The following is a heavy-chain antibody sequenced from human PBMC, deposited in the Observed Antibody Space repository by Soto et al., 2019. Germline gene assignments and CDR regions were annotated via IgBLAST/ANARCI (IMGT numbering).Heavy chain of an antibody. CDR2: IYYSGST. D-gene: IGHD2-2*01. CDR3: ARRSEDIVVVPAARTDYYYYYYMDV. J-gene: IGHJ6*03. Sequence: SETLSLTCTVSGGSISSYYWSWIRQPPGKGLEWIGYIYYSGSTNYNPSLKSRVTISVDTAKNQFSLKLSSVTAADTAVYYCARRSEDIVVVPAARTDYYYYYYMDVWGKGTTVTVSS. V-gene: IGHV4-59*08. CDR1: GGSISSYY.